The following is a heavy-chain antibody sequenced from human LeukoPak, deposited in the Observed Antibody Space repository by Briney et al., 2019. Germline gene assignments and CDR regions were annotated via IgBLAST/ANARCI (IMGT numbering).Heavy chain of an antibody. CDR2: IYPTDSDT. J-gene: IGHJ4*02. CDR3: ARGDSSSWYYFDC. Sequence: KRGESLKISCKTSGYNFPKYWIGWVRQVPGKGLEWMGIIYPTDSDTRYSPSFQGQVTISADKSITTAYLQWSSLKASDTAIYYCARGDSSSWYYFDCWGQGTLVTVSS. D-gene: IGHD6-13*01. CDR1: GYNFPKYW. V-gene: IGHV5-51*01.